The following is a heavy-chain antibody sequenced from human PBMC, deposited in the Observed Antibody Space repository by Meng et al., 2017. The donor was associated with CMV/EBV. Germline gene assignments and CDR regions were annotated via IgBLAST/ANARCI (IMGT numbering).Heavy chain of an antibody. D-gene: IGHD1-26*01. V-gene: IGHV4-34*01. CDR1: GGSVRGYY. CDR2: INHSGST. Sequence: VPLQTGGGGLLKPSETLSLTCACEGGSVRGYYWSWIPQPPGKGLEWIGEINHSGSTNYNPSLKSRVTISVDTSKNQFSLKLSSVTAADTAVYYCARGVGATGKADYWGQGTLVTVSS. J-gene: IGHJ4*02. CDR3: ARGVGATGKADY.